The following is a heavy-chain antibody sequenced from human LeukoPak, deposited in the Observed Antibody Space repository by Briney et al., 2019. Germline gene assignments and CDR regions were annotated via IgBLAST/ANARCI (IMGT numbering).Heavy chain of an antibody. V-gene: IGHV3-64D*06. Sequence: PGGSPRLSCSASGFTFSRYAMHWVRQAPGKGLEYVSGISSNGGSTYYADSVKGRFTISRDNSKNTLYLQMSSLRAEDTAVYYCVKSGSYYNEPYYFDYWGQGTLVTVSS. CDR3: VKSGSYYNEPYYFDY. D-gene: IGHD3-10*01. J-gene: IGHJ4*02. CDR2: ISSNGGST. CDR1: GFTFSRYA.